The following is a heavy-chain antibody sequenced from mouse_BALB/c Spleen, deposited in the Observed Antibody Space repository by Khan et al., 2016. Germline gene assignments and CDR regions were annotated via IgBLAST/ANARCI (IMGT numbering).Heavy chain of an antibody. CDR2: ISYSGSP. V-gene: IGHV3-2*02. D-gene: IGHD2-4*01. Sequence: VQLQESGPGLVKPSQSLSLTCTVTGYSITSDYAWNWIRQFPGNKLEWMGYISYSGSPSYNPSLKSRISITRDKSKNQFFLQLNSVTTEDTATYYCARAMITTGFAYWGQGTLVTVSA. J-gene: IGHJ3*01. CDR1: GYSITSDYA. CDR3: ARAMITTGFAY.